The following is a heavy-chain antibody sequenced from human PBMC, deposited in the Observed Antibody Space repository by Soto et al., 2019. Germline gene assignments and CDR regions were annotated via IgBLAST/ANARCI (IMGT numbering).Heavy chain of an antibody. Sequence: SETLSLTCTVSGGSISSSSYYWGWIRQPPGKGLEWIGSIYYSGSSYYNPSLKSRVTISVDTSKNQFSLKLSSVTAAETAVYYCVKYRRVRGDILTGYYLSGGYFDYWGQGTLVTVSS. CDR3: VKYRRVRGDILTGYYLSGGYFDY. J-gene: IGHJ4*02. V-gene: IGHV4-39*01. D-gene: IGHD3-9*01. CDR2: IYYSGSS. CDR1: GGSISSSSYY.